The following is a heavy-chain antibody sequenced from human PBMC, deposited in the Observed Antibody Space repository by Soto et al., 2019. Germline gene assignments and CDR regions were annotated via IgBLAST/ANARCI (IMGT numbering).Heavy chain of an antibody. CDR1: GFKISSFC. J-gene: IGHJ3*02. CDR2: ISYDEVTK. V-gene: IGHV3-30-3*01. CDR3: ARDLSYYDSSGNVFDI. Sequence: GGAPRLSCSGLGFKISSFCMDWGRPAPGGGLDWVAFISYDEVTKYYADSVKGRLTISRDNSKNTLYLQMNNLGTEDTAVYYCARDLSYYDSSGNVFDIWGQGTKVTVSS. D-gene: IGHD3-22*01.